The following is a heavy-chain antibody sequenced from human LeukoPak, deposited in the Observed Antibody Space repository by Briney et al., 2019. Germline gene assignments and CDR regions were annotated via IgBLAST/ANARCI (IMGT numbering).Heavy chain of an antibody. Sequence: ASVTVSCKASGYTFTGYHIHWVRLAPGHGLEWMGWINPNNGDTYYAQNFQGRVTMTRDTSISTAYMEVSRLRSDDTAIYYCARHVAASVWFDPWGQGNLLTVSS. CDR1: GYTFTGYH. J-gene: IGHJ5*02. D-gene: IGHD2-21*01. CDR3: ARHVAASVWFDP. CDR2: INPNNGDT. V-gene: IGHV1-2*02.